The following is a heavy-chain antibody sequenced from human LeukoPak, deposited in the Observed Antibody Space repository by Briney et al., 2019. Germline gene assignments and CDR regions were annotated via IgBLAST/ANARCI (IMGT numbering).Heavy chain of an antibody. D-gene: IGHD3-10*01. CDR1: GLTFDNFA. J-gene: IGHJ4*02. V-gene: IGHV3-23*01. CDR3: ARELFDFDY. CDR2: ITGCGGST. Sequence: PGGSLRLSCAPSGLTFDNFAMTWVRQAPGKGLEWVSEITGCGGSTYYADSVKGRFTISRDNSKNTLYLQMNSLRAEDTAIYYCARELFDFDYWGQGTLVTVSS.